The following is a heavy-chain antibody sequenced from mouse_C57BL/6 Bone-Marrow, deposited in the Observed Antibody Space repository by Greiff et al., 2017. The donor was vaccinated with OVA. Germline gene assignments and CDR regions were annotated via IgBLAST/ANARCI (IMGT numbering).Heavy chain of an antibody. V-gene: IGHV1-81*01. D-gene: IGHD2-3*01. CDR2: IYPRSGNT. CDR1: GYTFTSYG. J-gene: IGHJ3*01. Sequence: VQLQQSGAELARPGASVKLSCKASGYTFTSYGISWVKQRTGQGLEWIGEIYPRSGNTYYNEKFKGKATLTADKSSSTAYMELRSLTSEDAAVYFCARWGLLLAWFAYWGQGTLVTVSA. CDR3: ARWGLLLAWFAY.